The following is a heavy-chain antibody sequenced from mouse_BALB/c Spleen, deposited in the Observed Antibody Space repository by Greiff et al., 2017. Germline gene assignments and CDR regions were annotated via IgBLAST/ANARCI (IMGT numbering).Heavy chain of an antibody. CDR1: GYTFTSYY. D-gene: IGHD2-1*01. J-gene: IGHJ3*01. CDR2: INPSNGGT. CDR3: TYGNYAWFAY. V-gene: IGHV1S16*01. Sequence: QVQLQQPGAELVKPGASVKLSCKASGYTFTSYYMYWVKQRPGQGLEWIGGINPSNGGTNFNEKFKSKATLTVDKSSSTAYMQLSSLTSEDSAVYYYTYGNYAWFAYWGQGTLVTVSA.